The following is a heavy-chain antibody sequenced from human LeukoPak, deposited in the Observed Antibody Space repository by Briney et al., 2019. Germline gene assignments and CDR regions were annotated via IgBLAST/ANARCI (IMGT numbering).Heavy chain of an antibody. D-gene: IGHD3-22*01. CDR1: GFTFSSYS. V-gene: IGHV3-21*01. J-gene: IGHJ4*02. CDR2: ISSSSSYI. CDR3: ARSAYYYDSSHFGPDY. Sequence: GGSLRLSCAASGFTFSSYSMNWVRQAPGKGLEWVSSISSSSSYIYYADSVKGRFTTSRDNAKNSLYLQMNSLRAVDTAVYYCARSAYYYDSSHFGPDYWGQGTLVTVSS.